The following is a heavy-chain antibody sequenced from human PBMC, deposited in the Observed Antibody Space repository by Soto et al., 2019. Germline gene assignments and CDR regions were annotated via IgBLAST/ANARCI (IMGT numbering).Heavy chain of an antibody. CDR3: ARDRRSSGIFDY. CDR2: ISYDGSNK. Sequence: QVQLVESGGGVVQPGRSLRLSCAASGFTFSSYAMHWVRQAPGKGLEWVAVISYDGSNKYYADSVKGRFTISRDNSKNTLYLHMNSLRAEDTAVYYCARDRRSSGIFDYWGQGTLVTVSS. V-gene: IGHV3-30-3*01. CDR1: GFTFSSYA. D-gene: IGHD6-19*01. J-gene: IGHJ4*02.